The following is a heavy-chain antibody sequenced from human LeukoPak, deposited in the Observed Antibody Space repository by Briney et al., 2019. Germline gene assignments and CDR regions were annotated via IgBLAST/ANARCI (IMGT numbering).Heavy chain of an antibody. CDR3: AREGLRVGGDAFDI. CDR1: GDSISSGYY. V-gene: IGHV4-38-2*02. Sequence: SETLSLTCTVSGDSISSGYYWGWIRQPPGKGLEWIGSIYHSGSTYYNPSLKSRVTISVDTSKNQFSLKLSSVTAADTAVYYCAREGLRVGGDAFDIWGQGTMVTVSS. CDR2: IYHSGST. D-gene: IGHD1-26*01. J-gene: IGHJ3*02.